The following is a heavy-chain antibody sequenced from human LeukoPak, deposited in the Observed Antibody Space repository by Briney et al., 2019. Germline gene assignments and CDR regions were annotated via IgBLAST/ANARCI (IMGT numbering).Heavy chain of an antibody. Sequence: GGSLRLSCAASGFTVSSNYMSWVRQAPGKGLEWVANIKQDGSEKYYVDSVKGRFTISRDNAENSLYLQMNSLRAEDTAVYYCARVGLIAVPTFDYWGQGTLVTVSS. CDR3: ARVGLIAVPTFDY. CDR1: GFTVSSNY. V-gene: IGHV3-7*01. J-gene: IGHJ4*02. CDR2: IKQDGSEK. D-gene: IGHD6-19*01.